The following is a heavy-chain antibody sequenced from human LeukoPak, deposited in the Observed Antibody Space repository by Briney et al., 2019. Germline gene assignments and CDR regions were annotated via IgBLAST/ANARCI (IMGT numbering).Heavy chain of an antibody. CDR1: GGSFSGYY. V-gene: IGHV4-34*01. CDR2: INHSGST. CDR3: ATRGVVPAAMMDNWFDP. Sequence: SETLSLTCAVYGGSFSGYYWSWIRQPPGKGLEWIGEINHSGSTNYNPSLKGRVTISVDTSKNQFSLKLSSVTAADTAVYYCATRGVVPAAMMDNWFDPWGQGTLVTVSS. J-gene: IGHJ5*02. D-gene: IGHD2-2*01.